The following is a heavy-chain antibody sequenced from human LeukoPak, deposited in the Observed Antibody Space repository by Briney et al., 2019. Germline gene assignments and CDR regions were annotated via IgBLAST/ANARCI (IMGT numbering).Heavy chain of an antibody. CDR3: TTDRGALAFDY. D-gene: IGHD6-25*01. Sequence: GGSLRLSCAASGFTFSNAWMSWVRQAPGKGLEWVGRIKSKTDGGTTDYAAPVKGRFTISIDDSKNTLYLQMNSLKTEDTAVYYCTTDRGALAFDYWGQGTLVTVSS. J-gene: IGHJ4*02. CDR1: GFTFSNAW. V-gene: IGHV3-15*01. CDR2: IKSKTDGGTT.